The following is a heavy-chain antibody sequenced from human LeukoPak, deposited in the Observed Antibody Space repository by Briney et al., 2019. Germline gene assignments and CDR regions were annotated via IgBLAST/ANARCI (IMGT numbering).Heavy chain of an antibody. D-gene: IGHD3-10*02. CDR2: IESKTDGGTT. J-gene: IGHJ6*04. Sequence: GGSHRLSCAASGFSFSDAWMSWVRQIPGKGLEWVGRIESKTDGGTTDYAAPVKGRFTISRDDSTNTLYLQMNSLKSEDTAVYYCAELGITMIGGVWGKGTTVTISS. V-gene: IGHV3-15*04. CDR1: GFSFSDAW. CDR3: AELGITMIGGV.